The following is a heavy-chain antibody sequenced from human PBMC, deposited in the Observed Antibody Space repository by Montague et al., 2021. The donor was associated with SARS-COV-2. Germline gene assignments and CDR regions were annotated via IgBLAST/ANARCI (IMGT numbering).Heavy chain of an antibody. CDR1: GGSISSSSYY. J-gene: IGHJ4*02. CDR3: AGPEGSGWYRVVDY. V-gene: IGHV4-39*07. D-gene: IGHD6-19*01. Sequence: SETLSLTCTVSGGSISSSSYYWGWIRQPPGKGLEWIGNIFYSGSTFYXPSLKSRVTISVDTSKNQFSLKLTSVTAADTAVYYCAGPEGSGWYRVVDYWGQGALVTVSS. CDR2: IFYSGST.